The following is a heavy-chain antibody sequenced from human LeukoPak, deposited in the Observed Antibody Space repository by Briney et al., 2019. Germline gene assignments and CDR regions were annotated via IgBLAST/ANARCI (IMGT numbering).Heavy chain of an antibody. CDR3: ARVVAAAGTMGWFDP. D-gene: IGHD6-13*01. V-gene: IGHV1-18*01. CDR2: ISAYNGNT. J-gene: IGHJ5*02. CDR1: GGTFSSYA. Sequence: ASVKVSCKASGGTFSSYAISWVRQAPGQGLEWMGWISAYNGNTNYAQKLQGRVTMTTDTSTSTAYMELRSLRSDDTAVYYCARVVAAAGTMGWFDPWGQGTLVTVSS.